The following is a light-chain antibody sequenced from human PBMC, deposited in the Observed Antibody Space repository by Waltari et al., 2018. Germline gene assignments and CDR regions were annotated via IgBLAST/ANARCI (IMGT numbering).Light chain of an antibody. CDR1: QSVSSSY. CDR3: QQYGSPFT. CDR2: GAS. V-gene: IGKV3-20*01. Sequence: EIVLTQSPCTLSLSPGERATLSCRASQSVSSSYLAWYQQKPGQAPRLLIYGASSRATGIPDRFSGSGSGTDFTLTISRLEPEDFAVYYCQQYGSPFTFGPGTKVDIK. J-gene: IGKJ3*01.